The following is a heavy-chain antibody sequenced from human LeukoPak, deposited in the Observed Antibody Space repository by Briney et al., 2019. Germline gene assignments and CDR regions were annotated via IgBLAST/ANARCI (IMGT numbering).Heavy chain of an antibody. V-gene: IGHV4-39*01. J-gene: IGHJ4*02. D-gene: IGHD5-24*01. Sequence: SETLSLTCTVSGGSISSADYHCDWIRQSPGKGLEWIGTIGSSGHTYRNPSLKNRVTMSVDTSKNQFSLKLSSMAAADTAVFYCARRKVYKDYFDYWGRGTLVTVSS. CDR1: GGSISSADYH. CDR2: IGSSGHT. CDR3: ARRKVYKDYFDY.